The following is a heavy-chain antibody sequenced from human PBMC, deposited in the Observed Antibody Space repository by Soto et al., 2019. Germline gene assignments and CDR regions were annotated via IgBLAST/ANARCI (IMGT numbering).Heavy chain of an antibody. J-gene: IGHJ4*02. V-gene: IGHV3-30-3*01. Sequence: QVQLVESGGGVVQPGRSLRLSCAASGFTFSNYAIHWVRQAPGRGLEWVAVISYDGSNIHYADSVKGRFTISRDNSMHTLYLQMNTLRGEDTAVYYCAKNYYGSGSYLGPFGHWGQGTLVTVSS. D-gene: IGHD3-10*01. CDR2: ISYDGSNI. CDR3: AKNYYGSGSYLGPFGH. CDR1: GFTFSNYA.